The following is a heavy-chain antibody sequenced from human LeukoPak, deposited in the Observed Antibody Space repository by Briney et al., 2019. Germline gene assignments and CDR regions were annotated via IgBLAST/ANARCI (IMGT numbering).Heavy chain of an antibody. CDR2: IYYIGST. D-gene: IGHD3-3*01. CDR3: ARDTRDRSDFWSGYYYYYYGTDV. CDR1: GGSISSYY. V-gene: IGHV4-59*01. Sequence: SSETLSLTCTVSGGSISSYYWSWIRQPPGKGREWIGYIYYIGSTNYNPSLKSRVTISVDTSKNQFSLKLSSVTAADTAVYYCARDTRDRSDFWSGYYYYYYGTDVWGQGTTVTVSS. J-gene: IGHJ6*02.